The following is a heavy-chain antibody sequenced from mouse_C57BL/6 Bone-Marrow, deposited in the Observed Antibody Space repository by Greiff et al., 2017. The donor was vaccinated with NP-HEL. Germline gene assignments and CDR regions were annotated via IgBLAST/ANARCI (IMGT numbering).Heavy chain of an antibody. CDR2: ISAGGSYT. D-gene: IGHD2-4*01. CDR1: GFTFSSYA. CDR3: ARDPPLYYDYDGPVFYYAMDY. J-gene: IGHJ4*01. Sequence: EVMLVESGGGLVKPGGSLKLSCAASGFTFSSYAMSWVRQTPEKRLEWVATISAGGSYTYYPDNVKGRFTISRDNAKNNLYLQMSHLKSEDTAMYYCARDPPLYYDYDGPVFYYAMDYWGQGTSVTVSS. V-gene: IGHV5-4*01.